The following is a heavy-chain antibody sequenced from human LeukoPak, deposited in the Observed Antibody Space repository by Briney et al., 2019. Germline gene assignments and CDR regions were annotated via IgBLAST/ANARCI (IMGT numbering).Heavy chain of an antibody. CDR3: ARDHPTGWFDP. J-gene: IGHJ5*02. CDR2: IYYGGST. CDR1: GGSISSGDYY. Sequence: SETLSLTCTVSGGSISSGDYYWSWIRQPPGKGLEWIGYIYYGGSTYYNPSLKSRVTISVDTSKNQFSLKLSSVTAADTAVYYCARDHPTGWFDPWGQGTLVTVSS. V-gene: IGHV4-30-4*01.